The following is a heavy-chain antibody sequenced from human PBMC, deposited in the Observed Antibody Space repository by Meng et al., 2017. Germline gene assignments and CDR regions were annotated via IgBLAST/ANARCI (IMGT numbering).Heavy chain of an antibody. Sequence: SETLSLTCTVSGGSISSSSYDWGWIRQPPGKGLEWIGSIYYSGSTYYNPSLKSRVTISVDTSKNQFSLKLSSVTAADTAVYYCAREEPSAGGGSPSFDYWGQGTLVTVSS. CDR1: GGSISSSSYD. J-gene: IGHJ4*02. D-gene: IGHD2-15*01. CDR3: AREEPSAGGGSPSFDY. V-gene: IGHV4-39*07. CDR2: IYYSGST.